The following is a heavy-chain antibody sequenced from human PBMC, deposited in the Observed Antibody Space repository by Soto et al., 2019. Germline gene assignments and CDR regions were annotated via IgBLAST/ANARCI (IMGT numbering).Heavy chain of an antibody. CDR3: ARDGGFGELKY. J-gene: IGHJ4*02. Sequence: QVQLVQSGAVLKKPGSSVKVSCKASGDTFSGYPINWVRQAPGEGLEWMGRIIPVFGTTNDAQRFAGRVTFTADESTNTAYMELRGLLSEDTAVYYCARDGGFGELKYWGPGTLVTVSS. V-gene: IGHV1-69*18. D-gene: IGHD3-10*01. CDR1: GDTFSGYP. CDR2: IIPVFGTT.